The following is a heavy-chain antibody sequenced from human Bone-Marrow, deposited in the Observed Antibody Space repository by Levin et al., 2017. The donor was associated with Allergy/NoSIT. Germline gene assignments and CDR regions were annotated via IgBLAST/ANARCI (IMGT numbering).Heavy chain of an antibody. D-gene: IGHD3/OR15-3a*01. J-gene: IGHJ4*02. CDR1: GGSISRSIYY. CDR2: LYYSGTT. Sequence: SETLSLICTVSGGSISRSIYYWAWIRQPPGTGLEWIGSLYYSGTTYYKPSLKSRLTMSVDTSKNQFSLRLASVSAADTAVYYCARQNMSGVYGLFDYWGRGAVVTVSS. V-gene: IGHV4-39*01. CDR3: ARQNMSGVYGLFDY.